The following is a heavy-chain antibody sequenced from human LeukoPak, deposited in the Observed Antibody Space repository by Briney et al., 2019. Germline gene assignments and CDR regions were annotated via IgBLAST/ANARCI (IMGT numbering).Heavy chain of an antibody. CDR3: AKDRSRIEVYYFDY. Sequence: GRSLRLSCAASGFTFSSYGMHWVRQAPGKGLEWVAVISYDGSNKYYADSVKGRFTISRDNSKNTLYLQMNSLRAEDTAVYYCAKDRSRIEVYYFDYWGQGTLVTVSS. CDR2: ISYDGSNK. D-gene: IGHD2-15*01. V-gene: IGHV3-30*18. J-gene: IGHJ4*02. CDR1: GFTFSSYG.